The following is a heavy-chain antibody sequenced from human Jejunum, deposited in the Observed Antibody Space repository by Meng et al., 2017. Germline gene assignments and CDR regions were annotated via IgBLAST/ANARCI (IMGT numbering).Heavy chain of an antibody. D-gene: IGHD4-17*01. CDR3: ARETVVTTRFYDY. V-gene: IGHV4-31*03. CDR2: IHKSGNT. CDR1: GASSSSDSQY. Sequence: LASGTGLGKPYPALSLPCTCSGASSSSDSQYWTWIRQHPGKGLEWIGYIHKSGNTYYSPSLESRISMAVDTSKNQFSLKLNSVTAADTAVYYCARETVVTTRFYDYWGQGTLVTVSS. J-gene: IGHJ4*02.